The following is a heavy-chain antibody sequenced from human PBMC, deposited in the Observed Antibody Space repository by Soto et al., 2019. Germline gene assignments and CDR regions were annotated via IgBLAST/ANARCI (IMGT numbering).Heavy chain of an antibody. D-gene: IGHD3-16*02. CDR2: FDPEDGET. CDR3: AVKREDWFDP. Sequence: GXSVKVSYKVSGYTLTELSMHLVRQAPGKGLEWMGGFDPEDGETIYAQKFQGRVTMTEDTSTDTAYMELSSLRSEDTAVYYCAVKREDWFDPWGQGTLVTVSS. V-gene: IGHV1-24*01. CDR1: GYTLTELS. J-gene: IGHJ5*02.